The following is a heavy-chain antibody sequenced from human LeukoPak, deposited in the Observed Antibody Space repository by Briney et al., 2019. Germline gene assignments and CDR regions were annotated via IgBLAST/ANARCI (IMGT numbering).Heavy chain of an antibody. V-gene: IGHV3-7*01. CDR1: GFTFSSYW. J-gene: IGHJ5*02. Sequence: GGSLRLSCAASGFTFSSYWMSWVRQAPGKGLEWVANIKQDGSEKYYVDSVEGRFTISRDSAKNSLYLQMNSLRAEDTAVYYCARDRGVVPAASRFNPWGQGTLVTVSS. D-gene: IGHD2-2*01. CDR3: ARDRGVVPAASRFNP. CDR2: IKQDGSEK.